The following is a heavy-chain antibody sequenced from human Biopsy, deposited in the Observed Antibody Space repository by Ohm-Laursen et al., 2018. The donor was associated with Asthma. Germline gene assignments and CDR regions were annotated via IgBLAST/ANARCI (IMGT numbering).Heavy chain of an antibody. Sequence: SLRLSCAATGVSLSSFGMNWVRQAPGKGLEWVAVISYDGSKKEYGDSVKGRFTISRDNSKDTVYLQMNSLRAEDTAVYYCAKGRYKWNDGYYGLDVWGQGTTVTVSS. D-gene: IGHD1-20*01. J-gene: IGHJ6*02. CDR3: AKGRYKWNDGYYGLDV. CDR1: GVSLSSFG. CDR2: ISYDGSKK. V-gene: IGHV3-30*18.